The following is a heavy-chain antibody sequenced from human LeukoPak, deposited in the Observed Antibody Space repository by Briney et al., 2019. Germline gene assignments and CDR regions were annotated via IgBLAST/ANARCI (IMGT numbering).Heavy chain of an antibody. CDR2: ISTSSTYI. D-gene: IGHD2-15*01. Sequence: GGSLRLSCAASGFTFSTYNMNWDRQAPGKGLEWVSSISTSSTYIYYADSMKGRFTISRDNAKNSLYLQMNSLRAEDTAMYYCARWGGYCSGGSCLGAFDIWGQGTMVTASS. CDR1: GFTFSTYN. V-gene: IGHV3-21*01. CDR3: ARWGGYCSGGSCLGAFDI. J-gene: IGHJ3*02.